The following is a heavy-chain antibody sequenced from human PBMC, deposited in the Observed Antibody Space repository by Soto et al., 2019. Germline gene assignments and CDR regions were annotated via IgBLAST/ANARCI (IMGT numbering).Heavy chain of an antibody. Sequence: EVQLLESGGGLVQPGGSLRLSCAASGFTFSSYAMTWVRQAPGKGLAWVSGISGSGDGTYYADSVRGRFTISRDNSKNTLYLQMNSLRAEDTAVYYCAKDRDYCDNVRYFDYWGQGTLVTVSS. CDR2: ISGSGDGT. D-gene: IGHD4-17*01. V-gene: IGHV3-23*01. J-gene: IGHJ4*02. CDR1: GFTFSSYA. CDR3: AKDRDYCDNVRYFDY.